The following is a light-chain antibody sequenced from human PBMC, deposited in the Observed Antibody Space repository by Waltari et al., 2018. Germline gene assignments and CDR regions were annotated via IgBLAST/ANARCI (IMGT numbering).Light chain of an antibody. CDR1: TSNIGAGHD. J-gene: IGLJ2*01. CDR3: QSFDNMLSGGVV. Sequence: QSVLTQPPSVSGTPGQRVTISCSGSTSNIGAGHDVHWYQHLPGTAPKLLIYGNNNRPSGVPDRFSGSKSGTSASLAITGLQVDDEADYFCQSFDNMLSGGVVFGGGTKLAVL. CDR2: GNN. V-gene: IGLV1-40*01.